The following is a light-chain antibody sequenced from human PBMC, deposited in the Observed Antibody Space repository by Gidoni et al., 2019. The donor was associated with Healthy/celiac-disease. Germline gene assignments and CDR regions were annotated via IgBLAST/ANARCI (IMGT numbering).Light chain of an antibody. CDR1: QSISSW. CDR3: QQYNSYPT. Sequence: DIQMTQSPSTLSASVGDRVTITCRASQSISSWLAWYQQKPGKAHKLLIYKASSLESGVPSRFSGSGSGREFTHTISSLQPDDFATYYCQQYNSYPTFGQGTKVEIK. V-gene: IGKV1-5*03. CDR2: KAS. J-gene: IGKJ1*01.